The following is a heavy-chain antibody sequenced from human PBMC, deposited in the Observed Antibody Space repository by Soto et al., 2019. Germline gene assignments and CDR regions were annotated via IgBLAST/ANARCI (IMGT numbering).Heavy chain of an antibody. CDR3: TTDPRGDYIFDY. D-gene: IGHD4-17*01. Sequence: EEQLVESGGGLVEPGGSLRLSCAASGFSCSNAWMSWVRQAPGKGLEWVGRIKSKTDGGTTDYAAPVKGRFTISRDDSKNTLYLQMNSLKTEDTAVYYCTTDPRGDYIFDYWGQGTLVTVSS. CDR1: GFSCSNAW. J-gene: IGHJ4*02. V-gene: IGHV3-15*01. CDR2: IKSKTDGGTT.